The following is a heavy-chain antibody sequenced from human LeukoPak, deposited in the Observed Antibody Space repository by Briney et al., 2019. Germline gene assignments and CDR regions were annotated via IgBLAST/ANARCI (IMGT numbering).Heavy chain of an antibody. Sequence: GASVKLPCKASGYTFTSYGTSWARHAPGQGLEWIGWISAYNGNTNYAQKLQGRVTMTTDTSTSTAYMELRSLRSDDTAVYYCARARRGSAPYYYYYMDVWGKGTTVTVSS. V-gene: IGHV1-18*01. J-gene: IGHJ6*03. D-gene: IGHD1-14*01. CDR1: GYTFTSYG. CDR2: ISAYNGNT. CDR3: ARARRGSAPYYYYYMDV.